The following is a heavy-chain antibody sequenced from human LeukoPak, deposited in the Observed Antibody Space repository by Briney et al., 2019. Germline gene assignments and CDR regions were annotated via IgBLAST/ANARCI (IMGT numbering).Heavy chain of an antibody. V-gene: IGHV5-51*01. D-gene: IGHD5-24*01. J-gene: IGHJ4*02. Sequence: GESLKISCKGSGYNFANYWIAWVRQMPGKGLEWVGIIYPGDSDTRYSPSFQGQVTISADKSISTAYLQWSSLKASDTAMHYCARRDGYNSYYFDYWGQGTLVTVSS. CDR1: GYNFANYW. CDR2: IYPGDSDT. CDR3: ARRDGYNSYYFDY.